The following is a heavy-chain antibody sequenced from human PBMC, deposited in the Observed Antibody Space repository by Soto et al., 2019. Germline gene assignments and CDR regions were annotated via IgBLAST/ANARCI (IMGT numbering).Heavy chain of an antibody. V-gene: IGHV2-5*02. Sequence: QITLKESGPPLVKPTQTLTLTCTFSGFSLSSPAVGVNWIRQPPGKALEWLALIYWDDDKQYSPSLRSRLTITKDTSINQVVLTMTNMDPVDTATYYCAHGSGWLSDYWGQGTLVTVSS. D-gene: IGHD6-19*01. CDR1: GFSLSSPAVG. J-gene: IGHJ4*02. CDR3: AHGSGWLSDY. CDR2: IYWDDDK.